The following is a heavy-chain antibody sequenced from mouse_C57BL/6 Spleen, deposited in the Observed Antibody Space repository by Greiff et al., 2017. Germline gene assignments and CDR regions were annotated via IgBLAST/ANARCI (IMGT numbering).Heavy chain of an antibody. V-gene: IGHV1-82*01. CDR3: AGGGHYYGSSYGYFDV. CDR2: IYPGDGDT. Sequence: VQLQQSEPELVKPGASVKLSCKASGYAFSSSWMNWVKQRPGKGLEWIGRIYPGDGDTNYNGKFKGKATLTADKSSSTAYMQLSRLTSDDSAVYFCAGGGHYYGSSYGYFDVWGTGTTVTVSS. CDR1: GYAFSSSW. D-gene: IGHD1-1*01. J-gene: IGHJ1*03.